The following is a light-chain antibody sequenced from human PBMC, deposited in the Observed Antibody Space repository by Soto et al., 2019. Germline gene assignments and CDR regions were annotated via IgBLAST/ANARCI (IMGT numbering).Light chain of an antibody. CDR2: AAS. Sequence: DIQMTQSPSSVSASVGDRVTITCRASQGISSRLAWYQQKPGKAPNLLIYAASSLQSGVTSRFSGSGSETDFTLTIGSLQPEDFATYYCQPSNSFPLTFGGGTKVEIK. J-gene: IGKJ4*01. CDR3: QPSNSFPLT. CDR1: QGISSR. V-gene: IGKV1-12*01.